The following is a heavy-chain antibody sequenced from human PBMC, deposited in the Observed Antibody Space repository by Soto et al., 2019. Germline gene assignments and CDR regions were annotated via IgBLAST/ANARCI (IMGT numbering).Heavy chain of an antibody. D-gene: IGHD3-3*02. CDR3: GKGRHSYMDV. J-gene: IGHJ6*03. CDR2: IWYDGSNK. CDR1: GFTFSSYG. V-gene: IGHV3-33*03. Sequence: QVQLVESGGGVVQPGRSLRLSCAASGFTFSSYGMHWVRQAPGKGLEWVAVIWYDGSNKYYADSVKGRITISRDKSKKTPYSQKNSPIAQGTAGYYFGKGRHSYMDVWGKGTTVTVSS.